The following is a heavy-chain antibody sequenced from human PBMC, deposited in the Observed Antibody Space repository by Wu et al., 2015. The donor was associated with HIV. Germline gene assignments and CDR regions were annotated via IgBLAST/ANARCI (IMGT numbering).Heavy chain of an antibody. D-gene: IGHD6-19*01. CDR3: AKDLEGGAVTGLLDY. V-gene: IGHV1-69*13. CDR2: IIPIFGTT. Sequence: QVRLVQSGAEMKKPGSSVKVSCEASGGTFSSYAISWVRQAPGQGLEWMGRIIPIFGTTSYAQKFQGRVTITADGSTNTAYMELSSLRSEDTAVYYCAKDLEGGAVTGLLDYWGQGTLVTVSS. CDR1: GGTFSSYA. J-gene: IGHJ4*02.